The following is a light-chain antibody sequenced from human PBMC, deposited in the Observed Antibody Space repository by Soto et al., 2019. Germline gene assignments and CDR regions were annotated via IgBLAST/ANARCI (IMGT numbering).Light chain of an antibody. J-gene: IGKJ3*01. CDR3: LQALRTPCT. V-gene: IGKV2-28*01. CDR2: LGS. CDR1: QSLLHSNRYNY. Sequence: DIVMTQSPVSLPVTPGEPASISCRSSQSLLHSNRYNYSDWYVQKPGQSPPLLIYLGSNPASVVPDRFSGSVSGTAFKLKISRVEAEDVGVYYCLQALRTPCTFGPGTKVEIK.